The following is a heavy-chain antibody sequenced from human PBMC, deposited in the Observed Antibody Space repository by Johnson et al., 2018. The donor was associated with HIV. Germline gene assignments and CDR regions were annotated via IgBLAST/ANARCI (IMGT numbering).Heavy chain of an antibody. CDR2: INWNGGST. CDR1: GFSVRNNY. Sequence: EMQLVESGGGVVRPGGSLRLSCAVSGFSVRNNYMSWVRQAPGKGLEWVSGINWNGGSTGYADSVKGRFTISRDDAKNSLYLQMNSLRAEDTALYYCARRINYDSSGVYLGDAFDIWGQGTMVTVSS. D-gene: IGHD3-22*01. J-gene: IGHJ3*02. CDR3: ARRINYDSSGVYLGDAFDI. V-gene: IGHV3-20*04.